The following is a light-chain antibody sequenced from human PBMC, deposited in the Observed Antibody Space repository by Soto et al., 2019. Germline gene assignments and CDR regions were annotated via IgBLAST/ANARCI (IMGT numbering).Light chain of an antibody. CDR3: QTWGTGIVV. V-gene: IGLV4-69*01. J-gene: IGLJ2*01. CDR1: SGHSSYA. Sequence: QSVLTQSPSASASLGASVKLTCTLSSGHSSYAISWHQQQPEKGTRYLMKLNSDGSHSKGDGIPDRLSGSSAGAERYLPISSLQSEDEADYYCQTWGTGIVVFGGGTKLTVL. CDR2: LNSDGSH.